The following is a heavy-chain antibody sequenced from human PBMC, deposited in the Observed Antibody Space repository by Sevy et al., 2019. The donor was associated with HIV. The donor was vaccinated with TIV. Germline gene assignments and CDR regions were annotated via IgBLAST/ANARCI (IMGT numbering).Heavy chain of an antibody. V-gene: IGHV3-23*01. D-gene: IGHD3-3*01. Sequence: GGSLRLSCAASGFTFNSYATSWVHQAPGKGLEWVSSITGSGGSTYYADSVKGRFTISRDNSKNTLYLQMNSLRAEDTAVYYCAKDLMRIFGVVISFYYYGMDVWGQGTTVTVSS. J-gene: IGHJ6*02. CDR3: AKDLMRIFGVVISFYYYGMDV. CDR2: ITGSGGST. CDR1: GFTFNSYA.